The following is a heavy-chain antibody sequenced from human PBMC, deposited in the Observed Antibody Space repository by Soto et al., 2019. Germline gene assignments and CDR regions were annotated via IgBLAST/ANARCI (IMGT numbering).Heavy chain of an antibody. Sequence: QVQLVESGGGVVQPGRSLRLSCAASGFTFSSYAMHWVRQAPGKGLEWVAVISYDGSNKYYADSVKGRFTISRDNSKNTLYLQMNSLRAEDTAVYYCARSWEMALGGFDYWGQGTLVTVSS. CDR3: ARSWEMALGGFDY. V-gene: IGHV3-30-3*01. CDR1: GFTFSSYA. D-gene: IGHD1-26*01. CDR2: ISYDGSNK. J-gene: IGHJ4*02.